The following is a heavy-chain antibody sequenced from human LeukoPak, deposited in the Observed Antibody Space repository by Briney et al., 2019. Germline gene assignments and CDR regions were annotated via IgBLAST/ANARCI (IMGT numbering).Heavy chain of an antibody. Sequence: GGSLRLSCAVSGITVSNYGMSRVRQAPGKGLEWVAGISDSGGRTKYADSVKGRFTISRDNPKNTLYLQMNSLRVEDTAVYFCAKRGVVIRAILVGFHKEAYYFDSWGQGALVTASS. V-gene: IGHV3-23*01. J-gene: IGHJ4*02. D-gene: IGHD2-21*01. CDR1: GITVSNYG. CDR2: ISDSGGRT. CDR3: AKRGVVIRAILVGFHKEAYYFDS.